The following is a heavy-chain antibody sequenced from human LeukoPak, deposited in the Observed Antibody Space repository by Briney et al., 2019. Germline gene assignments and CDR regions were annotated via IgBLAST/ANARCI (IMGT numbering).Heavy chain of an antibody. V-gene: IGHV3-9*01. Sequence: GGSLRLSCAASGFTFDDYAMHWVRQAPGKGLEWVSGISWNSGSIGYADSVKGRFTISRDNAKNSLYLQMNSLRAEDTALYYCVRGKGQWLVPFDYWGQGTLVTVSS. CDR2: ISWNSGSI. CDR3: VRGKGQWLVPFDY. CDR1: GFTFDDYA. D-gene: IGHD6-19*01. J-gene: IGHJ4*02.